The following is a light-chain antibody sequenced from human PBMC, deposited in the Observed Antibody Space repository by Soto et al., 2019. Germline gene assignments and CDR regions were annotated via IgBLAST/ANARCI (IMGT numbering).Light chain of an antibody. Sequence: DIQMTQSPSSLSASVGDRFTVTCRASQRISSNLNWYQQIPGKATKLLIYAASNLQSGVPSTFSGSGSGTDFTLTISSLQPEDFATYYCQQSHSIPWTFGQGTKVDIK. CDR3: QQSHSIPWT. CDR1: QRISSN. J-gene: IGKJ1*01. CDR2: AAS. V-gene: IGKV1-39*01.